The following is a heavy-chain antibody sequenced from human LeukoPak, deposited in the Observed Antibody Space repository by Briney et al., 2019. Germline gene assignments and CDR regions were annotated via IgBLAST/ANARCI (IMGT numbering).Heavy chain of an antibody. CDR2: ISSTSSYI. CDR3: ARGLQGYYDSLTGYYRGRYYFDY. V-gene: IGHV3-21*01. CDR1: GFTFSSYT. Sequence: GGSLRLSCAASGFTFSSYTMTWVRQAPGKGLEWVSSISSTSSYIYYADSVKGRFTISRDNAKNSLYLQMSSLRAEDTAVYYCARGLQGYYDSLTGYYRGRYYFDYWGQGTLVTVSS. D-gene: IGHD3-9*01. J-gene: IGHJ4*02.